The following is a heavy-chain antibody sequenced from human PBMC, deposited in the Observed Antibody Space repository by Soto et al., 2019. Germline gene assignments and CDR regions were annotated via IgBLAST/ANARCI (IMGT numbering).Heavy chain of an antibody. CDR2: INPNGGST. CDR1: GYTFINYH. J-gene: IGHJ4*02. V-gene: IGHV1-46*01. CDR3: ALPKNTLGWYNF. Sequence: QVQVVQSGAEVKKPGASVKVSCKTSGYTFINYHVHWVRQAPGQGLEWMGAINPNGGSTTYAQHLQGRITMTSDASPSTVYMDLSSLRSDDTAVYYCALPKNTLGWYNFWGQGSLVTVS. D-gene: IGHD6-19*01.